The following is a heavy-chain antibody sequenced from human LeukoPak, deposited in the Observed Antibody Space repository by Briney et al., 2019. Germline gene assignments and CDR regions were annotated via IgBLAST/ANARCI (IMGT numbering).Heavy chain of an antibody. Sequence: ASVKVSCKASGYTFTGYYMHWVRQAPGQGLEWMGWINPNSGGTNYAQKFQGRVTITRNTSISTAYMELSSLRSEDTAVYYCAAGDYDILTGYRPIDYWGQGTLVTVSS. D-gene: IGHD3-9*01. CDR1: GYTFTGYY. V-gene: IGHV1-2*02. CDR2: INPNSGGT. J-gene: IGHJ4*02. CDR3: AAGDYDILTGYRPIDY.